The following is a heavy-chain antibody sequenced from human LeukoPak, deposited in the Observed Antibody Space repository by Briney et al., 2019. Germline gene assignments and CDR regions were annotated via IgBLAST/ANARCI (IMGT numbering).Heavy chain of an antibody. J-gene: IGHJ4*02. Sequence: GGSLRLSCAASGFIFSNYWMSWVRQAPGKGLEWVANIKEDGSEKYYVDSVKGRFTISRDNAKNSVYLQMNSLSAEDTAVYYCARDYIGSYAWGQGTLVTVSS. V-gene: IGHV3-7*01. D-gene: IGHD1-26*01. CDR3: ARDYIGSYA. CDR2: IKEDGSEK. CDR1: GFIFSNYW.